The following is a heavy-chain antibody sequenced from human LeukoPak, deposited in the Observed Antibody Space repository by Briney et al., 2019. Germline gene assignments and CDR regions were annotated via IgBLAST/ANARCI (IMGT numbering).Heavy chain of an antibody. CDR2: INHSGST. D-gene: IGHD4-17*01. V-gene: IGHV4-38-2*02. J-gene: IGHJ4*02. Sequence: PSETLSLTCTVSGYSISSGYYWGWIRQPPEKGLEWIGSINHSGSTYYNPSLKSRVTISLDTSKNHFSLKLSSVAAADTAVYYCARRLGLTYGDFDYWGQGTLVTVSS. CDR1: GYSISSGYY. CDR3: ARRLGLTYGDFDY.